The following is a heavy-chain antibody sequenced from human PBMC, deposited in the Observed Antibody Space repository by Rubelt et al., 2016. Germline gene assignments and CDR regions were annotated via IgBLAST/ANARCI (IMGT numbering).Heavy chain of an antibody. CDR3: ARAGVTTADAFDI. J-gene: IGHJ3*02. CDR1: LFTFLIYS. CDR2: ISYDGSNK. D-gene: IGHD4-11*01. Sequence: SLLLSFSASLFTFLIYSIHWVRQAPGKGLEWVAVISYDGSNKYYADSVKGRFTISRDNSKNTLYLQMNSLRAEDTAVYYCARAGVTTADAFDIWGQGTMVTVSS. V-gene: IGHV3-30*04.